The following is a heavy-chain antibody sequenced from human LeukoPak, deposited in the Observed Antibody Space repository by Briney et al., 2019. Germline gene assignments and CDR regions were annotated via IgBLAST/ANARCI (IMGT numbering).Heavy chain of an antibody. CDR1: GGSISSGGYY. CDR2: IYYSGST. D-gene: IGHD4-17*01. V-gene: IGHV4-61*08. Sequence: PSQTLSLTCTVSGGSISSGGYYWSWIRQPPGKGLEWIGYIYYSGSTNYNPSLKSRVTISVDTSKNQFSLKLSSVTAADTAVYYCARAPTVTDYYYYGMDVWGQGTTVTVSS. J-gene: IGHJ6*02. CDR3: ARAPTVTDYYYYGMDV.